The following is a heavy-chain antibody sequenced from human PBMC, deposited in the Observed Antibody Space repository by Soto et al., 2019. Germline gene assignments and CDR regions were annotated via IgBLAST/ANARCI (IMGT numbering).Heavy chain of an antibody. J-gene: IGHJ4*02. CDR2: ISGSGGST. Sequence: GGSLRLSCAASGFTFSSYAMSWVRQAPGKGLEWVSTISGSGGSTYYADSVKGRFTISRDNSKNTLYLQLNSLRPADQALYYCAKDRPYSNYYYFDYWGQGTWVTVS. CDR3: AKDRPYSNYYYFDY. CDR1: GFTFSSYA. V-gene: IGHV3-23*01. D-gene: IGHD4-4*01.